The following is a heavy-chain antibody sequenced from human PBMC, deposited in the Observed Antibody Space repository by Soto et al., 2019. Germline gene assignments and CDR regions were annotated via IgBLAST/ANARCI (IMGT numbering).Heavy chain of an antibody. CDR2: ISAYNGNT. D-gene: IGHD4-17*01. V-gene: IGHV1-18*01. Sequence: QVQLVQSGAEVKKPGASVKVSCKASGYTFTSFGISWVRQAPGQGLEWMGWISAYNGNTNYAQKLQGRVTMTTDTSTSTAYMELRSLRSDDTAVYYCARVIYYGDYPYYFDYWGQGTLVTVSS. CDR1: GYTFTSFG. CDR3: ARVIYYGDYPYYFDY. J-gene: IGHJ4*02.